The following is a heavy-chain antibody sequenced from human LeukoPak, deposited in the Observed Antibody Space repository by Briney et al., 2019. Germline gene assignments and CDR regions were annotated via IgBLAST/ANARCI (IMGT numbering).Heavy chain of an antibody. Sequence: GGSLRLSCAASGFTFSDHYMSWIRQAPGKGLEWVSYISSRGDSIYHEDSVKGRFTISRDNAKNLLYLQMNSLGAEDTAVYYCARGGFLKANRFDPWGQGTLVTVSS. CDR1: GFTFSDHY. CDR3: ARGGFLKANRFDP. CDR2: ISSRGDSI. J-gene: IGHJ5*02. V-gene: IGHV3-11*01. D-gene: IGHD3-16*01.